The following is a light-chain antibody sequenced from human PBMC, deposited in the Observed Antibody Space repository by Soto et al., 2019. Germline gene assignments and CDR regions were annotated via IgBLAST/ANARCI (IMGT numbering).Light chain of an antibody. V-gene: IGKV3-15*01. Sequence: EISMTQSPATLSVSPGERATLSWGASQSIRSSLAWYQQRPGQAPRLLIDGASTRATGIPARFSGSGSGTEFTLTISSLQSEDFAVYYCQQSNNWPFTFGPGTKVDIK. CDR1: QSIRSS. J-gene: IGKJ3*01. CDR3: QQSNNWPFT. CDR2: GAS.